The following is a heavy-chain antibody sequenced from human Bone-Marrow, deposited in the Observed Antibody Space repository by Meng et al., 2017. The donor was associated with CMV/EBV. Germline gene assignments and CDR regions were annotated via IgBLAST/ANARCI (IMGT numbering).Heavy chain of an antibody. D-gene: IGHD2/OR15-2a*01. CDR3: ARQFYDGAFDI. V-gene: IGHV4-59*01. J-gene: IGHJ3*02. Sequence: SETLSFTCTVPGGPISSYYWSWIRQPPGKGLEWTGYIYYSGSTNYNPSLKSRVTISVDTSKNQFSLKLSSVTAADTAVYYCARQFYDGAFDIWGQGTMVTVSS. CDR1: GGPISSYY. CDR2: IYYSGST.